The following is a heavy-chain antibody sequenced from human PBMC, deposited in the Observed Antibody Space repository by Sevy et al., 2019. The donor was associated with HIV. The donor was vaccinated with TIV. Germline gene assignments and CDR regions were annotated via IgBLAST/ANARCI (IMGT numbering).Heavy chain of an antibody. CDR3: ARGRGVFGAVAINWFDP. CDR1: RFTVSSSY. CDR2: IYSGGST. V-gene: IGHV3-53*01. Sequence: GGSLRLSCAASRFTVSSSYMTWVRQPPGKGLEWVCVIYSGGSTYYADSVKGRFTISRDNSKNTLYLQMNNVRADDTAVYYGARGRGVFGAVAINWFDPWGQGALVTVSS. D-gene: IGHD3-3*01. J-gene: IGHJ5*02.